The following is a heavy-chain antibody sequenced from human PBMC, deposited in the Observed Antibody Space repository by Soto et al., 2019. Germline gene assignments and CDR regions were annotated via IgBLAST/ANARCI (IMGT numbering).Heavy chain of an antibody. D-gene: IGHD2-2*01. Sequence: GGSLRLSCAASGFTFSSYAMSWVRQAPGKGLEWVSAISGSGGSTYYADSVKGRFTISRDNSKNTLYLQMNSLRAEDTAVYYYARGHCSSTSCHMDVWGKGTTVTVS. CDR1: GFTFSSYA. V-gene: IGHV3-23*01. CDR2: ISGSGGST. CDR3: ARGHCSSTSCHMDV. J-gene: IGHJ6*04.